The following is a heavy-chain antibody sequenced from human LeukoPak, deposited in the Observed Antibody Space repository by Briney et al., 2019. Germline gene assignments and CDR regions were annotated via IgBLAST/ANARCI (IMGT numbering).Heavy chain of an antibody. J-gene: IGHJ5*02. CDR2: IYTSGST. V-gene: IGHV4-4*07. Sequence: GSLRLSCTVSGFTFSRHIIRWVRQAPGKGLEWIGRIYTSGSTNYNPSLKSRVTMSVDTSKNQFSLKLSSVTAADTAVYYCARGAGERGYWFDPWGQGTLVTVSS. CDR1: GFTFSRHI. CDR3: ARGAGERGYWFDP. D-gene: IGHD6-13*01.